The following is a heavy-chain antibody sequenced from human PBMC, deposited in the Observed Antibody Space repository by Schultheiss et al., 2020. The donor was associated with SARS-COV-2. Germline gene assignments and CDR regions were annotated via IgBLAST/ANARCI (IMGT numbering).Heavy chain of an antibody. CDR3: ARGKVAGGLPDH. D-gene: IGHD6-13*01. Sequence: ASVKVSCKTSGYTFTDYYMHWVRRAPGQGLEWVGRINPKTGATNYAQKFQARVTMTRETSITTAYMELSGLRSDDTAVYYCARGKVAGGLPDHWGQGTLVTVSS. CDR2: INPKTGAT. J-gene: IGHJ4*02. V-gene: IGHV1-2*06. CDR1: GYTFTDYY.